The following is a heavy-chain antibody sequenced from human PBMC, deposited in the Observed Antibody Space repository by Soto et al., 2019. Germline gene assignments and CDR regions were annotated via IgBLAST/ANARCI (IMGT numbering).Heavy chain of an antibody. V-gene: IGHV3-23*01. D-gene: IGHD3-3*01. CDR1: GFTFSRYA. CDR2: ISGSGGST. J-gene: IGHJ4*02. Sequence: PGGSLRLSCAASGFTFSRYAMSWVRQAPGKGLEWVSAISGSGGSTYYADSVKGRFTISRDNSKNTLYLQMNSLRAEDTAVYYCAKGVADVDGDCLDYWGQGTLVTVSS. CDR3: AKGVADVDGDCLDY.